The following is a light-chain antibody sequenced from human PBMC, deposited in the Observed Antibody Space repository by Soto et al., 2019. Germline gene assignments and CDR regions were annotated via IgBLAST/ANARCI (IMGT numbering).Light chain of an antibody. V-gene: IGKV1-39*01. CDR2: AAS. CDR3: QQSYSTPLIT. Sequence: DTQMTQSPSSLSASVGDRVTITCRTSQTISRYLNWYQQKPGKAPKLLIYAASSLQSGVPSRFSGSGSGTDFTLTISSLQPEDFATYYCQQSYSTPLITFGQGTRLEIK. CDR1: QTISRY. J-gene: IGKJ5*01.